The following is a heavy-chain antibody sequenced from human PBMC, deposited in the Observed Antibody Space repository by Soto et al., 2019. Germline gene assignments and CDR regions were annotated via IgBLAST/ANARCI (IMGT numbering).Heavy chain of an antibody. Sequence: QVQLVQSGAEVKKPGSSVKVSCKASGGTFSSYTISWVRQAPGQGLEWMGRIIPILGIANYAQKFQGRVTITADKSTSTAYMELSSLRSEDTAVYYCARDSGVAAAGPIDYWGQGTLVTVSS. CDR3: ARDSGVAAAGPIDY. CDR2: IIPILGIA. V-gene: IGHV1-69*08. CDR1: GGTFSSYT. J-gene: IGHJ4*02. D-gene: IGHD6-13*01.